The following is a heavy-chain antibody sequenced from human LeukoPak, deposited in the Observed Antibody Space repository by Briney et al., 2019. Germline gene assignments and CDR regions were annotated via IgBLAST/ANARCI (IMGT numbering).Heavy chain of an antibody. D-gene: IGHD4-17*01. CDR2: IWYDGSNK. J-gene: IGHJ4*02. CDR1: GFTFSSYG. CDR3: ARGDYGDPFDY. V-gene: IGHV3-33*01. Sequence: PGRSLRLSCAASGFTFSSYGMHWVRQAPGKGLEWVAVIWYDGSNKYYADSVKGRFTISRDNSKNTLYLQMNSLRAEDTAVYYCARGDYGDPFDYWGRGTLVTVSS.